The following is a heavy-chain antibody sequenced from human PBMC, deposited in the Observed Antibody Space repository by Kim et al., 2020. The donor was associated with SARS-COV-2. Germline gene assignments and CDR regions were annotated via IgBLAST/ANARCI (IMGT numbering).Heavy chain of an antibody. D-gene: IGHD2-2*01. V-gene: IGHV3-21*01. J-gene: IGHJ4*02. CDR3: ASPYCTTASCPPFF. Sequence: AEAVKGRFAISRDNAKDSLYLQMNSLRVEDTAVYYCASPYCTTASCPPFFWGQGTLVTVSS.